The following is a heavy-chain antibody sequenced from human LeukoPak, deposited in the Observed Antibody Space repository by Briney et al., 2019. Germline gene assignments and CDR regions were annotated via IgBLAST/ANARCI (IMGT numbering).Heavy chain of an antibody. CDR1: GGTFSSYA. J-gene: IGHJ4*02. V-gene: IGHV1-69*13. CDR2: IIPIFGTA. CDR3: AREHDIRDSSGYLVY. D-gene: IGHD3-22*01. Sequence: SVKVSCTASGGTFSSYAISWVRQAPGQGLEWMGGIIPIFGTANYAQKFQGRVTITADESTSTAYMELSSLRSEDTAVYYCAREHDIRDSSGYLVYWGQGTLVTVSS.